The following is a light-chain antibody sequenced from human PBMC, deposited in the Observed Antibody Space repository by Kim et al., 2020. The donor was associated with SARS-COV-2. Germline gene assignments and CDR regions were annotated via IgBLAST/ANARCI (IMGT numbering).Light chain of an antibody. V-gene: IGKV1-12*01. CDR2: AAS. Sequence: ASVGYRVTITCRASQDISNWLAWYQQKPGKAPNLLIYAASDLQSGVPSRFSGGGSGTYFTLTISSLQPEDLAIYFCQQSYSLPPTFGPGTKVDIK. CDR1: QDISNW. J-gene: IGKJ3*01. CDR3: QQSYSLPPT.